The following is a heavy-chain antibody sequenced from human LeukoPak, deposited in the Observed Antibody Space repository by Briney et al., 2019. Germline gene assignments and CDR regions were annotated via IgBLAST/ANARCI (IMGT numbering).Heavy chain of an antibody. CDR1: GFIFSSYS. CDR3: ARDGAAGPYFDY. J-gene: IGHJ4*02. D-gene: IGHD6-13*01. CDR2: ISSSSSYI. Sequence: GGSLRLSCAASGFIFSSYSMNWVRQAPGKGLEWVSSISSSSSYIYYADSVKGRFTISRDNAKNSLYLQMNSLRAEDTAVYYCARDGAAGPYFDYWSQGTLVTVSS. V-gene: IGHV3-21*01.